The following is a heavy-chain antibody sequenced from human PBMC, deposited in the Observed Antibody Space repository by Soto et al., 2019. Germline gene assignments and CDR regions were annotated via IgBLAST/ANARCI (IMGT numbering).Heavy chain of an antibody. CDR1: VYSFTSYW. V-gene: IGHV5-51*01. CDR2: IYPGDSDT. D-gene: IGHD1-20*01. CDR3: ARRSITGTTLTAIDI. Sequence: GESLKISCKGSVYSFTSYWIGWVRQMPGKGLEWMGIIYPGDSDTRYSPSFQGQVTISADKSISTAYLQWSSLKASDTAMYYCARRSITGTTLTAIDISGQATMVTVSS. J-gene: IGHJ3*02.